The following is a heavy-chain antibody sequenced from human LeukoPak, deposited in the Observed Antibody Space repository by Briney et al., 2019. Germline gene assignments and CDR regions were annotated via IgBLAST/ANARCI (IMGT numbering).Heavy chain of an antibody. V-gene: IGHV1-69*06. CDR2: IIPIFGTA. CDR1: GGTFSSYA. J-gene: IGHJ6*03. Sequence: ASVKASCKASGGTFSSYAISWVRQAPGQGLEWMGGIIPIFGTANYAQKFQGRVTITADKSTSTAYMELSSLRSEDTAVYYCAGGGSDRGGGNYYYYYMDVWGKGTTVTVSS. CDR3: AGGGSDRGGGNYYYYYMDV. D-gene: IGHD3-16*01.